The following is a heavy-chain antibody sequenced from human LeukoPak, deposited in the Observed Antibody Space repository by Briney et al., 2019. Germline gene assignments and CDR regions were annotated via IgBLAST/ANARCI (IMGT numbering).Heavy chain of an antibody. CDR1: DGSITSGTYF. CDR2: TFYSGAT. V-gene: IGHV4-39*01. CDR3: ARHGHKNEYVRPGVDS. Sequence: SETLSLTCTVSDGSITSGTYFWGWIRQPPGKGLEWLGSTFYSGATYYNPSLKSRVSIYIDTSKKHFSLQLTSVTAADSAVYYCARHGHKNEYVRPGVDSWGQGTRVTVSS. J-gene: IGHJ4*02. D-gene: IGHD1-1*01.